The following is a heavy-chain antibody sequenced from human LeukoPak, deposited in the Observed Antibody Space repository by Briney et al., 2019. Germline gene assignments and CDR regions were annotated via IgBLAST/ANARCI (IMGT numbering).Heavy chain of an antibody. D-gene: IGHD2-2*01. CDR3: AKDRDIVVVPAANIDY. Sequence: GGSLRLSCAASGFTFSSYGMHWVRQAPGKGLEWVAVISYDGSNKYYADSGKGRFTISRDNSKNTLYLQMNSLRAEDTAVYYCAKDRDIVVVPAANIDYWGQGTLVTVSS. V-gene: IGHV3-30*18. CDR1: GFTFSSYG. CDR2: ISYDGSNK. J-gene: IGHJ4*02.